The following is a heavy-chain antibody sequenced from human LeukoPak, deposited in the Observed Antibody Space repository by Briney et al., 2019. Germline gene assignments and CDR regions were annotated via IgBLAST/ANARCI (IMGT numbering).Heavy chain of an antibody. CDR2: ISGSGGST. J-gene: IGHJ4*02. CDR1: GFTFSSYA. CDR3: AKDTDRITMIVCDY. D-gene: IGHD3-22*01. V-gene: IGHV3-23*01. Sequence: GGSLRLSCVVSGFTFSSYAMSWVRQAPGKGLEWVSAISGSGGSTYYADSVKGRFTISRDNSKNTLYLQMNSLRAEDTAVYYCAKDTDRITMIVCDYWGQGTLVTVSS.